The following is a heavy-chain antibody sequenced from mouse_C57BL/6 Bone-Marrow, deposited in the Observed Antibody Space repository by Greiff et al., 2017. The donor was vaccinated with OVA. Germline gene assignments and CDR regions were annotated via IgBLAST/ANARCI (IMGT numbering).Heavy chain of an antibody. CDR3: ARGGFITTVVEGAWFAY. CDR1: GYTFTSYW. J-gene: IGHJ3*01. V-gene: IGHV1-64*01. Sequence: QVQLQQPGAELVKPGASVTLSCTASGYTFTSYWMHWVKQRPGPGLEWIGMIHPNSGSTNYNEKFKSKATLTVDKSSSTAYMQLSILTSEDAAVYYCARGGFITTVVEGAWFAYWGQGTLVTVSA. D-gene: IGHD1-1*01. CDR2: IHPNSGST.